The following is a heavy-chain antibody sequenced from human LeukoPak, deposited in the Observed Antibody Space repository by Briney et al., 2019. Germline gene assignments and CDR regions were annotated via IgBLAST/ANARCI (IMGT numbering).Heavy chain of an antibody. CDR1: GGSISSSSYY. CDR2: IYYSGST. J-gene: IGHJ5*02. Sequence: PSETLSLTCTVSGGSISSSSYYWGWIRQPPGKGLEWIGSIYYSGSTYYNPSLKSRVTISVDTSKNQFSLKLSSVTAADTAVYYCARHLRRQRLKSIAAAGTNWFDPWGQGTLVTVSS. D-gene: IGHD6-13*01. V-gene: IGHV4-39*01. CDR3: ARHLRRQRLKSIAAAGTNWFDP.